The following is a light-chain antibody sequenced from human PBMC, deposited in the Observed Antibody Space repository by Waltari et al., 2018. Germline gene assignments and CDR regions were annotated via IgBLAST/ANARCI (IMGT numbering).Light chain of an antibody. Sequence: EILMTQSPATLSVSPGERATLSCRASQTVSSNLAWYRQKPGQAPRLLIYDASTRATGIPARFSGSGSGTEFTLTISSLQSEDFAMYYCQQYNNWPVTFGQGTKVEIK. J-gene: IGKJ1*01. V-gene: IGKV3-15*01. CDR3: QQYNNWPVT. CDR1: QTVSSN. CDR2: DAS.